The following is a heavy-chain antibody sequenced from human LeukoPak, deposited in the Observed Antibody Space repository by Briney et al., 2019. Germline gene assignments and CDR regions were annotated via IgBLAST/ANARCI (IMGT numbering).Heavy chain of an antibody. Sequence: GRSLRLSCTASGFTFGDYATSWVRQAPGKGLEWVGFIRSKAYGGTTEYAATVKGRFTIPRDDYKSIAYLKMNSLKTEDTAVYYCTRAPRRGIDYWGQGTLVTVSS. J-gene: IGHJ4*02. CDR1: GFTFGDYA. CDR2: IRSKAYGGTT. CDR3: TRAPRRGIDY. D-gene: IGHD3-16*01. V-gene: IGHV3-49*04.